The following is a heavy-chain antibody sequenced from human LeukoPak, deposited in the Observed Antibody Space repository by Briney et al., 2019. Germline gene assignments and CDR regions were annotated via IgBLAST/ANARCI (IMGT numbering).Heavy chain of an antibody. J-gene: IGHJ5*02. V-gene: IGHV3-21*06. CDR3: ECPTGETTSEP. D-gene: IGHD1-14*01. CDR1: GFTFRRYA. CDR2: ISSADSDI. Sequence: GGSLTLSCAASGFTFRRYAKNWVRQAPAKGLEWVSSISSADSDIHYAESVKGRFTISRDKTKNSLYLQMDTLAAEDTAIYYSECPTGETTSEPWGEGNLVIVSS.